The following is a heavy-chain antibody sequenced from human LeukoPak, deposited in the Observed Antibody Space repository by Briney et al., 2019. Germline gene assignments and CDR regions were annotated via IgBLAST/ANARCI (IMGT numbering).Heavy chain of an antibody. CDR3: ASLSSGWYVGYFQH. V-gene: IGHV3-11*04. CDR2: ISSSGSTI. D-gene: IGHD6-19*01. Sequence: GGSLRLSCAASGFTFSDYYMSWIRQAPGKGLEWVSYISSSGSTIYYADSVKGRFTISRDNAKNSLYLQMNSLRAEDTAVYYCASLSSGWYVGYFQHWGQGTLVTVSS. J-gene: IGHJ1*01. CDR1: GFTFSDYY.